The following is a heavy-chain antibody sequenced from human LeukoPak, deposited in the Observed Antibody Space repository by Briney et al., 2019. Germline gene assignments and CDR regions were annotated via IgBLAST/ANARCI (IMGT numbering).Heavy chain of an antibody. V-gene: IGHV3-30*18. D-gene: IGHD3-9*01. CDR2: ISYDGSNK. CDR3: AKDASRYYDILTGYHDY. CDR1: GFTFSSYG. J-gene: IGHJ4*02. Sequence: GRSLRLSCAASGFTFSSYGMHWVRQAPGKGLGWVAVISYDGSNKYYADSVKGRFTISRDNSKNTLYLQMNSLRAEDTAVYYCAKDASRYYDILTGYHDYWGQGTLVTVSS.